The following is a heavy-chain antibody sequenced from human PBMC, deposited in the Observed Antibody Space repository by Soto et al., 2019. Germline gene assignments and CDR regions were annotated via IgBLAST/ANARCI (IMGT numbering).Heavy chain of an antibody. CDR2: MNPNSGNT. V-gene: IGHV1-8*01. Sequence: QVQLVQSGAEVKKPGASVKVSCKASGYTFTSYDINWVRQATGHGLEWMGWMNPNSGNTGNAQKFQGRITMTRNTSISTAYMELSSLRSEDTAVYYCARSVEWLASFDYWGQGTLVTVSS. CDR1: GYTFTSYD. CDR3: ARSVEWLASFDY. J-gene: IGHJ4*02. D-gene: IGHD6-19*01.